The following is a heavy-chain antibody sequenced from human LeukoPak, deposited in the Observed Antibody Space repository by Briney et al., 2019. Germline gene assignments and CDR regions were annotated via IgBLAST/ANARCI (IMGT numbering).Heavy chain of an antibody. D-gene: IGHD5-12*01. CDR3: ARPRDSGYDSNGMDV. CDR2: IIPIFGTA. Sequence: SVEVSCKASGGTFSSYAISWVRQAPGQGLEWMGGIIPIFGTANYAQKFQGRVTITRDTSASTAYMELSSLRSEDTAVYYCARPRDSGYDSNGMDVWGQGATVTVSS. J-gene: IGHJ6*02. CDR1: GGTFSSYA. V-gene: IGHV1-69*05.